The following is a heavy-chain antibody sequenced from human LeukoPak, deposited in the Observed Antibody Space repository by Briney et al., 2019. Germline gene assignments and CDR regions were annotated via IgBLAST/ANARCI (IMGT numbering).Heavy chain of an antibody. CDR1: GYTFTGYY. J-gene: IGHJ4*02. CDR2: INPNSGGT. CDR3: AXDXPYXYGSGSSSHSDY. Sequence: ASVKVSCKASGYTFTGYYMHWVRQAPGQGLEWMGWINPNSGGTNCAQKFQGRVTMTRDTSISTAYMELSRLRSDDTAVYYCAXDXPYXYGSGSSSHSDYWGQGTLVTVSS. D-gene: IGHD3-10*01. V-gene: IGHV1-2*02.